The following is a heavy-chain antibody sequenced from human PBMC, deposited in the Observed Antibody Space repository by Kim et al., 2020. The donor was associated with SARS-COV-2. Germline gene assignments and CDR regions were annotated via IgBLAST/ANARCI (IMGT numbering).Heavy chain of an antibody. Sequence: SQTLSLTCAISGDSVSSDSAAWNWIRQSPSRGLEWLGRTYYTSKWYNDYAVSVESRISIDPDTSKNQFSLQLSSVTPEDTAVYYCARERYTSTWYPSIFDYWGQGALVTVSS. V-gene: IGHV6-1*01. CDR1: GDSVSSDSAA. J-gene: IGHJ4*02. CDR3: ARERYTSTWYPSIFDY. CDR2: TYYTSKWYN. D-gene: IGHD6-13*01.